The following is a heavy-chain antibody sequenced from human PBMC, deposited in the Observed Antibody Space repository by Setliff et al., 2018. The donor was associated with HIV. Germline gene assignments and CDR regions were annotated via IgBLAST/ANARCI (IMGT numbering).Heavy chain of an antibody. D-gene: IGHD5-12*01. CDR3: ASAGAWQRNALDI. Sequence: GASVTVSCKPSGYSFTNHYMHWVRQAPGQRLEWMGVINPTGGSTRNTQKFQGRVAMTRDTSTSTVYMELSSLRSEDTAVYYCASAGAWQRNALDIWGQGTMVTVSS. V-gene: IGHV1-46*01. J-gene: IGHJ3*02. CDR1: GYSFTNHY. CDR2: INPTGGST.